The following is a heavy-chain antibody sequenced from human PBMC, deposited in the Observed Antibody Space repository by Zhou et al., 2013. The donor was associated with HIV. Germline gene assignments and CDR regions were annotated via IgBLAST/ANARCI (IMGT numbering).Heavy chain of an antibody. CDR2: IIPSSGDT. V-gene: IGHV1-2*02. CDR1: GYSFSAYY. D-gene: IGHD5-12*01. Sequence: QVQLMQSGAELRRPGASVKVSCATSGYSFSAYYMHWVRQAPGQGLEYLGWIIPSSGDTRYAPNFQGRVTMTRDTSINTVYMELTRLKSDDTAVYYCAGYGRGYNWLYYWGQGTLVTVSS. CDR3: AGYGRGYNWLYY. J-gene: IGHJ4*02.